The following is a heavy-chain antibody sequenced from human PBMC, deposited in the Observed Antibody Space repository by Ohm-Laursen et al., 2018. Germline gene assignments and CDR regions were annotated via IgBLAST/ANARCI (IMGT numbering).Heavy chain of an antibody. CDR1: GFTFSSYW. J-gene: IGHJ4*02. CDR2: ISLDGNSR. D-gene: IGHD5-24*01. V-gene: IGHV3-74*01. Sequence: GSLRLSCAAPGFTFSSYWMHWVRQAPGKGLVWVAHISLDGNSRDYADSVKGRITISRDNAKNTLYLQMRSLRAEDTAVYYCARDQRLATRPIDYWGQGTLVTVSS. CDR3: ARDQRLATRPIDY.